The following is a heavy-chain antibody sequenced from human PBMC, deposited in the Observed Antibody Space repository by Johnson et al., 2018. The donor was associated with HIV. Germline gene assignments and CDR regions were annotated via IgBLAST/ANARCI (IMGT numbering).Heavy chain of an antibody. J-gene: IGHJ3*02. CDR2: ISYDGRSK. CDR3: AKDKQGTISDAFDS. CDR1: GFTFSSYP. V-gene: IGHV3-30-3*02. D-gene: IGHD3-3*01. Sequence: QVQLVESGGGVVQPGGSLRLSCAASGFTFSSYPMHWVRQAPGKGLEWVAVISYDGRSKFYADSVKGRFTISRDNSKNTLYLQMNSLRAEDTAIYYCAKDKQGTISDAFDSWGQGTMVTVSS.